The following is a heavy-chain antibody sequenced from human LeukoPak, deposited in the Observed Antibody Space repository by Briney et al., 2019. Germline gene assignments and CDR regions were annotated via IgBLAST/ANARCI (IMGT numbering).Heavy chain of an antibody. V-gene: IGHV1-18*01. CDR3: ARDLYYYGSGSYYDVFDV. J-gene: IGHJ3*01. CDR1: GYTFSTYG. CDR2: ISAYKGNT. D-gene: IGHD3-10*01. Sequence: ASVKVSCKAPGYTFSTYGISWVRQAPGQGLEWMGWISAYKGNTYYAQKLQGRVTMTTDTSTSTAYVELRSLRSDDTAIYYCARDLYYYGSGSYYDVFDVWGQGTMVTVSS.